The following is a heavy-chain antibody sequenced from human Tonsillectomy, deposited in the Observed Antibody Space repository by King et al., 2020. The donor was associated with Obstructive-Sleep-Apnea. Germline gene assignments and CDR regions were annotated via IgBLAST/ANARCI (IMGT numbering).Heavy chain of an antibody. Sequence: QLVQSGGGLVQPGGSLRLSCADSGFTFSSYWMSWVRQAPGKGLEWVANIKQDGSEKYYVDSVKGRFTISRDNAKNSLYLQMNSLRAEDTAVYYCARGYSGYDFAPNWYFDLWGRGTLVTVSS. J-gene: IGHJ2*01. D-gene: IGHD5-12*01. CDR1: GFTFSSYW. CDR2: IKQDGSEK. V-gene: IGHV3-7*04. CDR3: ARGYSGYDFAPNWYFDL.